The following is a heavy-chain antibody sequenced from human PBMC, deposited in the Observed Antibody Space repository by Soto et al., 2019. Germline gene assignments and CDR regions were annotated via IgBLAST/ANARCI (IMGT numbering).Heavy chain of an antibody. V-gene: IGHV3-21*01. D-gene: IGHD2-2*03. J-gene: IGHJ6*02. CDR2: ISSSSSYI. Sequence: EVQLVESGGGLVKPGGSLRLSCAASGFTFSSYSMNWVRQAPGKGLEWVSSISSSSSYIYYANSVKGRFTISRDNAKNSLYLQMNSLRAEDTAVYYCAREWIFYGMDVWGQGTTVTVSS. CDR1: GFTFSSYS. CDR3: AREWIFYGMDV.